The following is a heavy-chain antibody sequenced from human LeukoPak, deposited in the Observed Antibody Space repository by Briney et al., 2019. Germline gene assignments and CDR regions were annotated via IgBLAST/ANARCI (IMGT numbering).Heavy chain of an antibody. J-gene: IGHJ3*02. V-gene: IGHV3-33*01. D-gene: IGHD3-10*01. Sequence: GGSLRLSCAASGFTFNNYGMHWVRQAPGKGLEWVTLIWYDGTNKYYGDSVKGRFTISRDNSKNSLYLQMNSLRAEDTAVYYCARSRCGELSVATFDIWGQGTMVTVSS. CDR1: GFTFNNYG. CDR3: ARSRCGELSVATFDI. CDR2: IWYDGTNK.